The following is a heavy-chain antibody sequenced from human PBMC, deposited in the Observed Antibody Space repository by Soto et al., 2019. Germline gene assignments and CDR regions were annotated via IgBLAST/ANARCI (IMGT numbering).Heavy chain of an antibody. CDR3: ARDRRYRGFYGMDV. D-gene: IGHD5-12*01. J-gene: IGHJ6*02. V-gene: IGHV4-31*03. CDR2: IYYIGSI. Sequence: SETLSLTCTVSGGSISSGGYYWSWIRQHPGKGLEWIGYIYYIGSIYYNPSLKSRVTISVATSKNQFSLKLSSVTAADTAVYYCARDRRYRGFYGMDVWGQGTTVTVS. CDR1: GGSISSGGYY.